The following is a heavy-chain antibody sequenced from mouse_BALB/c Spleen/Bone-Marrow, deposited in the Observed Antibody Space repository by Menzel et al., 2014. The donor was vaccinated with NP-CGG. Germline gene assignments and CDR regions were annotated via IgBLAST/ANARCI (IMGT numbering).Heavy chain of an antibody. J-gene: IGHJ2*01. D-gene: IGHD2-1*01. CDR3: ARGGNYQGSYFDY. CDR1: GYAFTTYN. Sequence: HSGPELVKPGASVKVSCKASGYAFTTYNMYWVKQSHGKSLEWIGYIDPDNGGTSYNQKFKGKATLTVDKSSSTAYMHLNSLTSEDSAVYYCARGGNYQGSYFDYWGQGTTLTVSS. CDR2: IDPDNGGT. V-gene: IGHV1S135*01.